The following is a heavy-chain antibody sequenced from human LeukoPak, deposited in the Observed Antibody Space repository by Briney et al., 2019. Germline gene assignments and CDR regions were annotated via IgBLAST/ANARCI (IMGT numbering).Heavy chain of an antibody. Sequence: ASVKVSCKASGYTYTNYDINWVRQVSGRGLEWMGWVNPNGGNSGSAQKFQGRVTLTRDTSTTTAYMELSSLRSDDPAVYFCARAWKSYDSNGYYMYYFDFWGQGTLVTVSS. CDR1: GYTYTNYD. CDR3: ARAWKSYDSNGYYMYYFDF. J-gene: IGHJ4*02. V-gene: IGHV1-8*01. CDR2: VNPNGGNS. D-gene: IGHD3-22*01.